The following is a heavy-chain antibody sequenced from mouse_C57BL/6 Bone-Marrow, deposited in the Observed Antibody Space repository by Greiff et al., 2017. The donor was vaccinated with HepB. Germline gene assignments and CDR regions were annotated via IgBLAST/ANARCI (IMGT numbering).Heavy chain of an antibody. V-gene: IGHV1-52*01. CDR1: GYTFTSYW. J-gene: IGHJ4*01. CDR2: IDPSDSET. Sequence: QVHVKQPGAELVRPGSSVKLSCKASGYTFTSYWMHWVKQRPIQGLEWIGNIDPSDSETHYNQKFKDKATLTVDKSSSTAYMQLSSLTSEDSAVYYCARDYYGSGYDYAMDYWGQGTSVTVSS. CDR3: ARDYYGSGYDYAMDY. D-gene: IGHD1-1*01.